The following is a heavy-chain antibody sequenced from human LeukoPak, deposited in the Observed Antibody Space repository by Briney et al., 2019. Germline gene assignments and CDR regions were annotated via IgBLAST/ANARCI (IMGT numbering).Heavy chain of an antibody. Sequence: SETLSLTCAVYGRSFSGYYWSWIRQPPGKGLEWIGEINHSGSTNYNPSMKSRVTISVDTSKNQFSLKLSSVTAADTAVYYCASDSLVGWFDPWGQGTLVTVSS. CDR3: ASDSLVGWFDP. V-gene: IGHV4-34*01. CDR2: INHSGST. J-gene: IGHJ5*02. CDR1: GRSFSGYY. D-gene: IGHD2-21*01.